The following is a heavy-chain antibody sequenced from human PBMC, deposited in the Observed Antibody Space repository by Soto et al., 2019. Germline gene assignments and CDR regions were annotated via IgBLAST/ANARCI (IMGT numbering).Heavy chain of an antibody. CDR2: IYTSGST. J-gene: IGHJ5*02. D-gene: IGHD3-10*01. V-gene: IGHV4-4*07. CDR3: ARQGWFGELVGWFDP. Sequence: SETLSLTCTVSGGSISSYYWSWIRQPAGKGLEWIGRIYTSGSTNYNPSLKSRVTMSVDTSKNQFSLKLSSVTAADTAVYYCARQGWFGELVGWFDPWGQGNLVTVSS. CDR1: GGSISSYY.